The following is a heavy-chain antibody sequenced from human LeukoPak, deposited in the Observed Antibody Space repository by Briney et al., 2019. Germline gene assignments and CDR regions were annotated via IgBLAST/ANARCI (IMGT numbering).Heavy chain of an antibody. CDR2: ISYSGST. D-gene: IGHD2-21*02. CDR3: ARRDGYCGGDCYPIDWYFDL. V-gene: IGHV4-59*08. J-gene: IGHJ2*01. CDR1: GGSISSYY. Sequence: PSETLSLTCTVSGGSISSYYWTWIRQPPGKGLEWIGYISYSGSTNYNPSLESRVTISVDTSRNQLSLQLSSVTAADTAVYFCARRDGYCGGDCYPIDWYFDLWGRGTLITVSS.